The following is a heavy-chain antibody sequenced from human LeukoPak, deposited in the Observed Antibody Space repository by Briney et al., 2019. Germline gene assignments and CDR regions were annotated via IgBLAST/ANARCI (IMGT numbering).Heavy chain of an antibody. D-gene: IGHD3-10*01. J-gene: IGHJ4*02. V-gene: IGHV1-18*03. CDR2: ISAHNGNT. CDR3: ARYLGNYFHF. Sequence: ASXKVSCKASGYSFTSYGISWVRQAPGQGIEWMGWISAHNGNTKYAQEVRGRVTMTTDTSTSTAYMEMRSLRSDDMAVYYCARYLGNYFHFWGQGTLVTVSS. CDR1: GYSFTSYG.